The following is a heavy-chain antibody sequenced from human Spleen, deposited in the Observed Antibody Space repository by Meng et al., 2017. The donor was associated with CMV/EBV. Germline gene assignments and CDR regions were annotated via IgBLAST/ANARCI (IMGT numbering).Heavy chain of an antibody. CDR2: IIPILGIA. D-gene: IGHD3-22*01. V-gene: IGHV1-69*10. Sequence: SVKVSCKASGGTFSSYAISWVRQAPGQGLEWMGGIIPILGIANYAQKFQGRVTITADKATSTAYMELSSLRSEDTAVYYCCARGQAYDRSGYYQGAGGYYYYGMDVWGQGTTVTVS. CDR3: CARGQAYDRSGYYQGAGGYYYYGMDV. CDR1: GGTFSSYA. J-gene: IGHJ6*02.